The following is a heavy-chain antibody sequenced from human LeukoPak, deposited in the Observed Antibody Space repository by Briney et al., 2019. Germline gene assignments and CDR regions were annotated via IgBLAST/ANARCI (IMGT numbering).Heavy chain of an antibody. CDR1: GFTFSSYW. D-gene: IGHD2-2*01. CDR2: IKQDGSEK. CDR3: ARVSGTSWGDAFDI. Sequence: GGSLRLSCAASGFTFSSYWMSWVRQAPGKGLEWVANIKQDGSEKYYVDSVKGRFTISRDNAKNSLHLQMNSLRAEDTAVYYCARVSGTSWGDAFDIWGQGTMVTVSS. J-gene: IGHJ3*02. V-gene: IGHV3-7*01.